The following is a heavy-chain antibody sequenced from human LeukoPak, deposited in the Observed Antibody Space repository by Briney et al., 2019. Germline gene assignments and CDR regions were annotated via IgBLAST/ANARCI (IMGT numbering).Heavy chain of an antibody. CDR3: ARTYNWNYPRMFDY. J-gene: IGHJ4*02. D-gene: IGHD1-7*01. CDR1: GGSISSSSYY. V-gene: IGHV4-39*01. Sequence: SETLSLTCTVSGGSISSSSYYWGWIRQPPGKGLEWIGSIYYSGSTYYNPSLKSRVTISVDTYKNQFSLKLSSVTAADTAVYYCARTYNWNYPRMFDYWGQGTLVTVSS. CDR2: IYYSGST.